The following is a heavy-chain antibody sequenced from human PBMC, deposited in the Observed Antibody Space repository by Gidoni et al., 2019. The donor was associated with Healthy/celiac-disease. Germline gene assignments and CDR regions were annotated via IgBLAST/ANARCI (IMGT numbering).Heavy chain of an antibody. CDR3: ARETPFLGYCYDY. V-gene: IGHV4-4*07. CDR2: IYTSGST. D-gene: IGHD2-21*01. Sequence: VSGGSISSYYWSWIRQPAGTGLEWIGRIYTSGSTNYNPSLKSRVTMSVDTSKNQFSLKLSSVTAADTAVYYCARETPFLGYCYDYWGQGTLITVSS. J-gene: IGHJ4*02. CDR1: GGSISSYY.